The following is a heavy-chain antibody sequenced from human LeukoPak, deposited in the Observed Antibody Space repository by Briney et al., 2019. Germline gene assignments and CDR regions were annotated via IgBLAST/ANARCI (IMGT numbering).Heavy chain of an antibody. CDR3: AKDDILDY. CDR1: GFTFSSYA. J-gene: IGHJ4*02. V-gene: IGHV3-23*01. Sequence: PGGCLRLSCAASGFTFSSYAMSWVRQAPGRGLELVSAISGSGSSTYYADSVKGRFTISRDNSKNTLYLQMNSLRAEDTAVYYCAKDDILDYWGQGTLVTVSS. D-gene: IGHD3-9*01. CDR2: ISGSGSST.